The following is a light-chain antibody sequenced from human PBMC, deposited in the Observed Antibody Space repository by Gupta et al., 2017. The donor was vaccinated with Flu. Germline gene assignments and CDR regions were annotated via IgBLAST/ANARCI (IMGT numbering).Light chain of an antibody. CDR3: ASYTFDTPYV. CDR1: ATDIGKYNY. CDR2: EVN. V-gene: IGLV2-14*01. J-gene: IGLJ1*01. Sequence: QSALTQPASVSGAPGQSITNSCTGTATDIGKYNYVSWYQHRPGRAPRLLIFEVNTRPAGISSRFSGSKSGASASLTISGLQTDDEGDYFCASYTFDTPYVFGTGTKLTV.